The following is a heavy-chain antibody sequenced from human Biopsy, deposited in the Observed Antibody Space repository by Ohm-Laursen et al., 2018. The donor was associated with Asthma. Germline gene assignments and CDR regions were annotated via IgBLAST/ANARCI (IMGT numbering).Heavy chain of an antibody. V-gene: IGHV4-34*01. CDR2: SDHRGNT. Sequence: SETLSLTCSMYGLSLSGYYWTWIRQPPGKGLEWIGESDHRGNTNINPTLKSRVTISKDKSANEFSLKMRSVTAADTAIYYCARGPEWSGLDIWGQGTTVTVSS. J-gene: IGHJ6*02. CDR3: ARGPEWSGLDI. D-gene: IGHD3-3*01. CDR1: GLSLSGYY.